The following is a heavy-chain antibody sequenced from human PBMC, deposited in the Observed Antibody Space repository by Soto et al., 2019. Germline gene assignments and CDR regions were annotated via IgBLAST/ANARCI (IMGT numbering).Heavy chain of an antibody. CDR1: GFTFSSYG. V-gene: IGHV3-33*01. J-gene: IGHJ4*02. CDR2: IWYDGSNK. Sequence: QVQLVESGGGVVQPGRSLRLSCAASGFTFSSYGMHWVRQAPGKGLEWVAVIWYDGSNKYYADSVKGRFTISRDNSKNTLYLQMNSLRAEDTAVYYCARGCYYDSRGTFDYWGQGTLVTVSS. D-gene: IGHD3-22*01. CDR3: ARGCYYDSRGTFDY.